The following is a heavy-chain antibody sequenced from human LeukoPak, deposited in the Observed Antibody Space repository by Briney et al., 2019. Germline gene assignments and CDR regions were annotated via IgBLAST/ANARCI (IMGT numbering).Heavy chain of an antibody. Sequence: ASVKVSCKASGYTFTSYGISWVRQAPGQGLEWMGWISAYNGNTNYAQKLQGRVTMTTDTSTSTAYMELSRLRSDDTAVYYCARVVGGTYYFDYWGQGTLVTVSS. CDR1: GYTFTSYG. CDR3: ARVVGGTYYFDY. V-gene: IGHV1-18*01. J-gene: IGHJ4*02. D-gene: IGHD1-26*01. CDR2: ISAYNGNT.